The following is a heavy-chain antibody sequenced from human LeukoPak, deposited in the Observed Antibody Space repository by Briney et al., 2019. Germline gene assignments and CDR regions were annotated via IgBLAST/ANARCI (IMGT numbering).Heavy chain of an antibody. CDR1: GYTFTGYY. D-gene: IGHD3-22*01. Sequence: ASVKVSCKASGYTFTGYYMHWVRQAPGQGLEWMGRIIPILGIANYAQKFQGRVTITADKSTSTAYMELSSLRSEDTAVYYCARDREDYYDSSGTFQHWGQGTLVTVSS. CDR3: ARDREDYYDSSGTFQH. V-gene: IGHV1-69*04. J-gene: IGHJ1*01. CDR2: IIPILGIA.